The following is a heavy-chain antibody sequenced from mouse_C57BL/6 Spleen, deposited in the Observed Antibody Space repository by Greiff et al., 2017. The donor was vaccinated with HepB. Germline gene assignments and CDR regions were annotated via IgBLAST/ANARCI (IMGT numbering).Heavy chain of an antibody. CDR1: GFNIKDDY. V-gene: IGHV14-4*01. Sequence: EVQLQQSGAELVRPGASVKLSCTASGFNIKDDYMHWVKQRPEQGLEWIGWIDPGNGDTEYASKFQGKATITADTSSNTAYLQLSSLTSEDTAVYYCTTGYYSNYEGYYAMDYWGQGTSVTVSS. CDR2: IDPGNGDT. D-gene: IGHD2-5*01. J-gene: IGHJ4*01. CDR3: TTGYYSNYEGYYAMDY.